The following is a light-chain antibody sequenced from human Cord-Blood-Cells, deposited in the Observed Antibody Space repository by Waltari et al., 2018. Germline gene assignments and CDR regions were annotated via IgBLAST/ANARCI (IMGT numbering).Light chain of an antibody. CDR3: QQYNSYSWT. V-gene: IGKV1-5*03. J-gene: IGKJ1*01. CDR1: QIISSC. CDR2: KAS. Sequence: DIQMTQSPSTLSASVGDRVTITCRARQIISSCFDWYQQKPGKAPKLLIYKASSLESGVPSRFSGSGSGTEFTLTISSLQPDDFATYYCQQYNSYSWTFGQGTKVEIK.